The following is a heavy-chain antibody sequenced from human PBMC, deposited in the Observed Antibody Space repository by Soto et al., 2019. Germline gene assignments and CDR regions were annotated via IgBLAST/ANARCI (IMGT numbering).Heavy chain of an antibody. CDR2: IKSRIDGGRV. D-gene: IGHD1-7*01. V-gene: IGHV3-15*01. CDR3: TPSVTGTPRAIDY. CDR1: GFPFSKAW. J-gene: IGHJ4*02. Sequence: EVQLVESGGGLVKPGGSLTLSCAVSGFPFSKAWMSWVRQAPGKGLEWIGRIKSRIDGGRVDYAAPVQGRFTISRDDSENTLFLQMNSLKTEDTAVYYCTPSVTGTPRAIDYWGQGTLVTVSS.